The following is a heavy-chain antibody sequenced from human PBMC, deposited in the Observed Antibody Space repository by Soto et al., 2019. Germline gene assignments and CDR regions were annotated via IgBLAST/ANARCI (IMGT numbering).Heavy chain of an antibody. V-gene: IGHV4-59*02. Sequence: PXATLALTCTVSGDSVSNSYWSGIGQSPGMGLEWIGYIFASENTNYNPSLKSRVSISVDTSKNLFSLKMTSLTAADTGVYYCAGKGRGWATVPHFAYWGQGTLVTVSS. CDR3: AGKGRGWATVPHFAY. J-gene: IGHJ4*02. D-gene: IGHD4-4*01. CDR2: IFASENT. CDR1: GDSVSNSY.